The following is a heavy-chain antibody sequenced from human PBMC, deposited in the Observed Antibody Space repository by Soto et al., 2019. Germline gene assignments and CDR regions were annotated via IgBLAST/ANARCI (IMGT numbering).Heavy chain of an antibody. Sequence: GVSLRLSCAASGFTFSRYEMSCVRQAPGKGLEWLSYCSSTGYTTVYADSVEGRFTISRDNAKDSLYLQMNSLRVEDTAVYYCARVVQRGGYAMEVWGKGTKVTVSS. CDR1: GFTFSRYE. V-gene: IGHV3-48*03. CDR3: ARVVQRGGYAMEV. J-gene: IGHJ6*04. CDR2: CSSTGYTT.